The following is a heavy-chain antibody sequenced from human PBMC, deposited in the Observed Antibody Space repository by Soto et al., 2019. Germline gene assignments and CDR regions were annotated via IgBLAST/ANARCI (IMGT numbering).Heavy chain of an antibody. J-gene: IGHJ3*01. CDR1: GDSIHSADFY. V-gene: IGHV4-30-4*01. CDR3: ARSYDGRVTGAFDV. CDR2: IYYSGTT. Sequence: SETLSLTCTVSGDSIHSADFYWNWLRQTPGKGLEWIGYIYYSGTTYYNPSLKSRLAISMDTSKNQFSLDLRSVTAADTALYYCARSYDGRVTGAFDVWGQGTMVTVSS. D-gene: IGHD2-21*02.